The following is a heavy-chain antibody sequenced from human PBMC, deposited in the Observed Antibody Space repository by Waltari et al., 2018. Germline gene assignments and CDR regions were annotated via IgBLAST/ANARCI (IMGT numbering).Heavy chain of an antibody. CDR1: AFTFSPCG. Sequence: EVRLVESGGGMLNPGGSLRLSCAASAFTFSPCGMTWVRQAPGKGLEWVAGISSSFKTNYRDSVKGRFSISRDNAKNAVYLIMNSLRAEDAAVYYCARDGREWSRDYWGQGTLVTVSS. CDR2: ISSSFKT. CDR3: ARDGREWSRDY. V-gene: IGHV3-21*02. J-gene: IGHJ4*02. D-gene: IGHD2-8*01.